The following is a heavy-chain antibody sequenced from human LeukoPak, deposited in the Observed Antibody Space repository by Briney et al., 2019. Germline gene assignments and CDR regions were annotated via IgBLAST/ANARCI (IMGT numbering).Heavy chain of an antibody. CDR1: GFTFSSYA. CDR2: ISGGGGGT. CDR3: AKEGTVSTSFDY. V-gene: IGHV3-23*01. J-gene: IGHJ4*02. D-gene: IGHD4-11*01. Sequence: PGGSLRLSCAASGFTFSSYAMNWVRQAPGKGLEWVSDISGGGGGTYYADSVKGRFTISRDNSKNTLYLQMNNLRVEDTAPYYCAKEGTVSTSFDYWGQGTLVTVSS.